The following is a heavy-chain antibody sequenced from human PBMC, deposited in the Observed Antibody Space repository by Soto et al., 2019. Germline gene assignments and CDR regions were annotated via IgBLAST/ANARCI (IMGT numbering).Heavy chain of an antibody. J-gene: IGHJ4*02. CDR3: ANDPALLWFGEEFAY. Sequence: EVQLLESGGGLVQPGGSLRLSCAASGFTFSSYAMSWVRQAPGKGLEWVSAISGSGGSTSYADSVKGRFTNSGDNSKSTVYLQMNSLRAGDTAVYYCANDPALLWFGEEFAYWGQGTLVAVAS. D-gene: IGHD3-10*01. CDR2: ISGSGGST. CDR1: GFTFSSYA. V-gene: IGHV3-23*01.